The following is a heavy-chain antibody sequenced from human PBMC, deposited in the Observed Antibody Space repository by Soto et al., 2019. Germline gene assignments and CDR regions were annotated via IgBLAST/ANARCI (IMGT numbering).Heavy chain of an antibody. CDR2: ISYDGSNK. CDR3: ASYAPLHPLGAFDI. J-gene: IGHJ3*02. CDR1: GFTFSSYG. V-gene: IGHV3-30*03. Sequence: GGSLRLSCAASGFTFSSYGMHWVRQAPGKGLEWVAVISYDGSNKYYADSVKGRSTISRDNSKNTLYLQMNSLRAEDTAVYYCASYAPLHPLGAFDIWGQGTMVTVSS. D-gene: IGHD2-2*01.